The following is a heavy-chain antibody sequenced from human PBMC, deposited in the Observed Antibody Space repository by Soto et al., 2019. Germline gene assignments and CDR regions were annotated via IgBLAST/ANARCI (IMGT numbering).Heavy chain of an antibody. J-gene: IGHJ6*02. CDR3: AREGYYDFWSALGHYGMDV. CDR2: IYYSGST. V-gene: IGHV4-30-4*01. Sequence: PSETLSLTCTVSGGSISSGDYYWSWIRQPPGKGLEWIGYIYYSGSTYYNPSLKSRVTISVDTSKNQFSLKLSSVTAADTAVYYCAREGYYDFWSALGHYGMDVWGQGTTVTVSS. CDR1: GGSISSGDYY. D-gene: IGHD3-3*01.